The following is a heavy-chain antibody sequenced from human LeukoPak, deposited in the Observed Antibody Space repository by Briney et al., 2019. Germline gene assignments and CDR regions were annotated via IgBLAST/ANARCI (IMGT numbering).Heavy chain of an antibody. CDR1: GYTFTGYY. CDR2: INPNSGGT. CDR3: AGGDLGYCSGGSCYSGEFDP. Sequence: ASVKVSCKASGYTFTGYYMHWVRQAPGQGLEWMGWINPNSGGTNYAQKFQGRVTMTRDTSISTAYMKLSRLRSDDTAVYYCAGGDLGYCSGGSCYSGEFDPWGQGTLVTVS. V-gene: IGHV1-2*02. J-gene: IGHJ5*02. D-gene: IGHD2-15*01.